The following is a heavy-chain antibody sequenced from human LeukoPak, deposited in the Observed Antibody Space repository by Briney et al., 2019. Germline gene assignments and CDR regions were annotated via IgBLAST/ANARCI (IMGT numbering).Heavy chain of an antibody. D-gene: IGHD6-13*01. Sequence: GRSLRLSCAASGFTFSSYAMHWVRQAPGKGLEWVAVISYDGSNKYYADSVKGRFTISRDNSKNTLYLQMNSLRAEDTAVYYCARDSGIAATFYWGQGTLVTVSS. J-gene: IGHJ4*02. V-gene: IGHV3-30-3*01. CDR2: ISYDGSNK. CDR3: ARDSGIAATFY. CDR1: GFTFSSYA.